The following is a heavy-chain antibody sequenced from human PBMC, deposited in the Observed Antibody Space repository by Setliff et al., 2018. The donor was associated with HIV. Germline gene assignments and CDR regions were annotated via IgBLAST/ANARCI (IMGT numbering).Heavy chain of an antibody. D-gene: IGHD6-19*01. V-gene: IGHV1-46*01. CDR2: ITPNGGSA. CDR3: TRSSSDWIQVRFDP. J-gene: IGHJ5*02. CDR1: GYTFTNYY. Sequence: ASVKVSCKTSGYTFTNYYVHWVRQAPGQGLEWMGVITPNGGSANYAQKFQGRVTMTSDTSTSTVYMELRNLRSDDTAVYFCTRSSSDWIQVRFDPWGQGTLVPSPQ.